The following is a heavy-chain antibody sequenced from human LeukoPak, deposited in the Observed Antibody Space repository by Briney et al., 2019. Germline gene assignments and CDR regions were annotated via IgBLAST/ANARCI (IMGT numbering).Heavy chain of an antibody. Sequence: SETLSLTCTVSGGSISSGGYYWSWIRQHPGKGLEWIGYIYYSGSTNYNPSLKSRVTISVDTSKNQFSLKLSSVAAADTAVYYCARTTYYYDSSGYSLDYWGQGTLVTVSS. CDR1: GGSISSGGYY. CDR3: ARTTYYYDSSGYSLDY. V-gene: IGHV4-61*08. D-gene: IGHD3-22*01. CDR2: IYYSGST. J-gene: IGHJ4*02.